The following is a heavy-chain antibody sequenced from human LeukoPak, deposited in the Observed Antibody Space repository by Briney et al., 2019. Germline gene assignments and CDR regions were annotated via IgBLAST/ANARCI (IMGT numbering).Heavy chain of an antibody. V-gene: IGHV3-64D*06. CDR2: IGSNGCST. J-gene: IGHJ4*02. CDR1: GFTFYRFA. CDR3: VNQISGWVY. Sequence: AGGSLRLSCSASGFTFYRFAMHWVRQAPGKGLEYLSCIGSNGCSTHYADSVTGRFTISRDNSKNTLFLQMTSLRAEDTAVYYCVNQISGWVYWGQGTLVTVSS. D-gene: IGHD6-19*01.